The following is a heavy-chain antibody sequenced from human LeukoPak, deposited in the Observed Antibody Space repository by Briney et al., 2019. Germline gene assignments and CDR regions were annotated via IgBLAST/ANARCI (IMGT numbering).Heavy chain of an antibody. Sequence: GGSLRLSCAASGFTFSDSYMTWVRQAPGKGLKWLSYISGNSGDTNYADSVKGRFTISRDNAENSLYLQMNSLRVEDTAVYYCARDPRTVRIWGQGTLVTVSS. CDR3: ARDPRTVRI. D-gene: IGHD1-1*01. CDR1: GFTFSDSY. V-gene: IGHV3-11*06. J-gene: IGHJ4*02. CDR2: ISGNSGDT.